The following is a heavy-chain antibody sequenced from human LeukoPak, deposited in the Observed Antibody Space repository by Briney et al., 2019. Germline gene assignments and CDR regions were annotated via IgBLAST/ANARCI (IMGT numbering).Heavy chain of an antibody. Sequence: ASVKVSCKTSGYTFTGYYIHWVRQAPGQGLEWMGWINHNSGGTNYAQNFQGRVTMTRDTSINTAYMELGRLRSDDTAVYYCARSPGLDTAVVNRPWGQGTLITVSS. CDR1: GYTFTGYY. CDR3: ARSPGLDTAVVNRP. CDR2: INHNSGGT. J-gene: IGHJ5*02. V-gene: IGHV1-2*02. D-gene: IGHD5-18*01.